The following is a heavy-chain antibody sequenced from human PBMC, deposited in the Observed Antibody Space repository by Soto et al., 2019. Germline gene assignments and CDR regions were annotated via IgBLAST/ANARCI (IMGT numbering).Heavy chain of an antibody. V-gene: IGHV3-9*01. CDR2: INWNSDKV. CDR1: GFNFGNYA. D-gene: IGHD6-25*01. J-gene: IGHJ4*02. CDR3: AKDKGGAPYYIDS. Sequence: EVLLVESGGGLVQPGRSLRPSCAVSGFNFGNYAMHWVRQAPGKGLEWVAAINWNSDKVAYAGSVLGRFTIFRDSAKNSLHLQMNDLTTEDTAFYYCAKDKGGAPYYIDSWGQGILVTVSS.